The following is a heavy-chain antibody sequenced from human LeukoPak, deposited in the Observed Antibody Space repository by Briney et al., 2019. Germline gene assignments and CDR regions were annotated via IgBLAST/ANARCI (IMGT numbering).Heavy chain of an antibody. CDR2: INHSGAT. D-gene: IGHD3-10*01. V-gene: IGHV4-34*01. J-gene: IGHJ6*02. CDR3: ARRVRGVIISFYYYNGMDV. Sequence: SETRSLTSAVDGGSFSDYYWTWIRQSPGKGLEWIGEINHSGATDYNPSLKSRVTISVDTSKNQFSLKVRSVTAADTAVYYCARRVRGVIISFYYYNGMDVWGQGTTVTVSS. CDR1: GGSFSDYY.